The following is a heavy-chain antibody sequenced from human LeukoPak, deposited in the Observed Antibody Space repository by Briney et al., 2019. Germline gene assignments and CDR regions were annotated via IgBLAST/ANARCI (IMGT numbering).Heavy chain of an antibody. V-gene: IGHV3-7*01. D-gene: IGHD3-10*01. J-gene: IGHJ4*02. Sequence: GGSLRLSCAASGFTLSSYWMSWVRQAPGKGLEWVANIKQDGSEKYYVDSVKGRFTISRDNAKNSLYLQMNSLRAEDTAVYYCARDRKDYYGSGISAYYWGQGTLVTVSS. CDR2: IKQDGSEK. CDR1: GFTLSSYW. CDR3: ARDRKDYYGSGISAYY.